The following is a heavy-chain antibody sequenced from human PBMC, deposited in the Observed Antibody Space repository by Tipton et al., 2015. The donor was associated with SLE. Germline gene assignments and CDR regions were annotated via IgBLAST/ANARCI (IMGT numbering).Heavy chain of an antibody. Sequence: LSLTCAVYGGSFSGYYWSWIRQPPGKGLEWIGEINHSGSTNYNPSLKSRVTISVDTSKNQFSLKVSSVTAADTAVYYCARAPGQLWPWDYWGQGTLVTVSS. D-gene: IGHD5-18*01. J-gene: IGHJ4*02. CDR2: INHSGST. CDR1: GGSFSGYY. CDR3: ARAPGQLWPWDY. V-gene: IGHV4-34*01.